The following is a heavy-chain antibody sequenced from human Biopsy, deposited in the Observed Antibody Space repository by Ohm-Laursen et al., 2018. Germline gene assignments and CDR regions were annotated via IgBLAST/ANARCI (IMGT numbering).Heavy chain of an antibody. D-gene: IGHD2-21*01. J-gene: IGHJ6*02. Sequence: ASVKVSCKASGYNFGNYYINWVRQVPGQGLEWLGVINPVAEATMYAQKFQDRITMTRDTSTNTVYMDLTSLTSEDTAVYYCSRESPLRLGVFGAIRCFKEVFGMDVWGQGTTVIVSS. CDR1: GYNFGNYY. CDR3: SRESPLRLGVFGAIRCFKEVFGMDV. V-gene: IGHV1-46*01. CDR2: INPVAEAT.